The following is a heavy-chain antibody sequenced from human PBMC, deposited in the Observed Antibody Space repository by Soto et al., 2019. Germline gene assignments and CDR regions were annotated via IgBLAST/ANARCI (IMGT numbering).Heavy chain of an antibody. D-gene: IGHD2-2*01. V-gene: IGHV1-46*01. J-gene: IGHJ4*02. CDR2: INPSGGST. CDR3: ARYCISTSCYGDFDY. CDR1: GYTFTSYY. Sequence: QVQLVQSGAEGKKPGASVKVSCKASGYTFTSYYMHWVRQAPGQGLEWMGIINPSGGSTSYAQKFQGRFTMTRDTSTSTVYMELSSLRSEDTAVYYCARYCISTSCYGDFDYWGQGTLVTVSS.